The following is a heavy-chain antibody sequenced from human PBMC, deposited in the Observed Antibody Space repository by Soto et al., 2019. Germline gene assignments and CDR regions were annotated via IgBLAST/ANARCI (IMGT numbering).Heavy chain of an antibody. J-gene: IGHJ5*02. CDR2: IFYTGTT. V-gene: IGHV4-59*01. D-gene: IGHD2-15*01. CDR1: GASISNYY. CDR3: VRDAEYCSGGSCYRWFDP. Sequence: SETLSLTCSVSGASISNYYWSWIRQPPGEGLEWIGNIFYTGTTYYNPSLKSRVIISVDRSKNQFSLKLRSVTTADTAVFYCVRDAEYCSGGSCYRWFDPWGRGSLVTVSS.